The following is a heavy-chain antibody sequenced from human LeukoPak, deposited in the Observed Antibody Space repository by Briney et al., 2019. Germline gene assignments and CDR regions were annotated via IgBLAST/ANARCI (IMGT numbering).Heavy chain of an antibody. CDR1: GFSFSSFW. Sequence: GGSLRLSCATSGFSFSSFWMSWVRQAPGKGLEWVANIKKDGSEKYYVDSVQGRFTISRDNVKNSLYLQMNSLRAEDTGVYFCANQYTVDSDYARGYSDVWGRGTLVTVSS. V-gene: IGHV3-7*03. J-gene: IGHJ2*01. CDR2: IKKDGSEK. D-gene: IGHD3-10*02. CDR3: ANQYTVDSDYARGYSDV.